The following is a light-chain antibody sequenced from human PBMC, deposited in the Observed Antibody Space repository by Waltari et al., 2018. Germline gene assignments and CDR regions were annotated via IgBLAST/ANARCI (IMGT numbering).Light chain of an antibody. V-gene: IGKV4-1*01. J-gene: IGKJ2*01. CDR2: WAS. CDR3: QQYYSTLYT. CDR1: QSVLYSSNNKNY. Sequence: DIVMTQYPASLAVSLGERDTINCKSSQSVLYSSNNKNYLAWYQQKPGQPPKVLIYWASTRESGVPDRFSGSGSGTDFTLTISSLQAEDVAVYYCQQYYSTLYTFGQGTKLEIK.